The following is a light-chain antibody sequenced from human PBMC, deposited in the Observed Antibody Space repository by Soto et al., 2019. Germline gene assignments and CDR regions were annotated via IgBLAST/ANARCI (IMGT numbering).Light chain of an antibody. CDR1: QGISNY. V-gene: IGKV1-27*01. CDR2: AAS. CDR3: QKYNSAPQT. J-gene: IGKJ1*01. Sequence: DIPMTQSPSSLSASVGDRVTITCWASQGISNYLAWYQQKPGKVPKLLIYAASTLQSGVPSRFSGSGSGTDFTLTISSLQPEDVATYYCQKYNSAPQTFGQGTKVEIK.